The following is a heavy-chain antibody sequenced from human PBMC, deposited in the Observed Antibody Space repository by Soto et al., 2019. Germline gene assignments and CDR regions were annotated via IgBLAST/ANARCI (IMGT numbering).Heavy chain of an antibody. CDR1: GFTFSTFS. D-gene: IGHD1-26*01. V-gene: IGHV3-48*02. CDR3: ARDLAWAFDS. J-gene: IGHJ4*02. CDR2: IGGSGGSI. Sequence: GGSLRLSCAATGFTFSTFSMNWVRQAPGKGLEWLSYIGGSGGSISYADSVKGRFTISRDNGKNTLYLQMSSLRDEDTAVYYCARDLAWAFDSWGQGALVTVSS.